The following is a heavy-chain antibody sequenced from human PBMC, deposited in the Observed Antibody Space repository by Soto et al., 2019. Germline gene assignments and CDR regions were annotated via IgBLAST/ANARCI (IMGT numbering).Heavy chain of an antibody. CDR1: GGSISSCDYY. D-gene: IGHD3-22*01. CDR2: IYYSGST. V-gene: IGHV4-30-4*01. J-gene: IGHJ6*02. Sequence: SETLSLTCTVSGGSISSCDYYWSWIRQPPGKGLEWIGYIYYSGSTYYNPSLKSRVTISVDTSKNQFSLKLSSVTAADTAVYYCARALYYYDSSGYRRYYGMDVWGQGTTVTVSS. CDR3: ARALYYYDSSGYRRYYGMDV.